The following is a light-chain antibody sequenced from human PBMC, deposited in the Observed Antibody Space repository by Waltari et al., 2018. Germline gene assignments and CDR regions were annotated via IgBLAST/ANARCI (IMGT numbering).Light chain of an antibody. Sequence: EIVLTQSPATLSLSPGERATLACRASQCVNSQLAWYQHKPGQAPRILIYDAAIRVTGISARFSGSGSGTDFTLTISSLEPEDFAVYYCQQRRKCPWAFGQGNKVEIK. CDR3: QQRRKCPWA. CDR1: QCVNSQ. V-gene: IGKV3-11*01. CDR2: DAA. J-gene: IGKJ1*01.